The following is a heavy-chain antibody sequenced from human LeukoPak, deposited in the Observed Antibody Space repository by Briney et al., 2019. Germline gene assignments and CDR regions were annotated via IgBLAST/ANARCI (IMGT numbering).Heavy chain of an antibody. Sequence: GGSLRLSCAASGFTFSSYEMNWVRQAPGKGLEWVANIQEDGKKENYVDSVRGRFTISRDNAKNSIYLQMNSLRVEDTAVYYCAKDIVGGGDDYWGQGTLVIVSS. CDR1: GFTFSSYE. D-gene: IGHD2-21*02. V-gene: IGHV3-7*01. CDR3: AKDIVGGGDDY. J-gene: IGHJ4*02. CDR2: IQEDGKKE.